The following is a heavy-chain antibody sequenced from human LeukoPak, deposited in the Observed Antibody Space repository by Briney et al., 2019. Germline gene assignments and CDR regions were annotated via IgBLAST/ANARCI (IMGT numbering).Heavy chain of an antibody. CDR1: GFTFSSYA. Sequence: SGGSLRLSCAASGFTFSSYAMSWVRQAPGKGLEWVSAISGSGGSTYYADSVKGRFTISRDNSKNTLYLQMNSLRAEDTAVYYCAKNYYDSSGYPEYWGQGTLVTVSS. CDR3: AKNYYDSSGYPEY. D-gene: IGHD3-22*01. CDR2: ISGSGGST. J-gene: IGHJ4*02. V-gene: IGHV3-23*01.